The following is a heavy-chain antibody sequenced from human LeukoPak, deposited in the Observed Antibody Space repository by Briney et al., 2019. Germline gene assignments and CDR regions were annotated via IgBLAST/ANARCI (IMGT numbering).Heavy chain of an antibody. CDR2: ISASGDST. J-gene: IGHJ4*02. Sequence: GGSLRLSCAASGFTFSNYAMNWVRQAPGKGLEWVSGISASGDSTYYADSVKGRCTISRDNSKTTLYLQMNSLRAEDTAVYYCARGSAQIAEDYFDHWGQGILVTVSS. CDR1: GFTFSNYA. CDR3: ARGSAQIAEDYFDH. V-gene: IGHV3-23*01. D-gene: IGHD6-13*01.